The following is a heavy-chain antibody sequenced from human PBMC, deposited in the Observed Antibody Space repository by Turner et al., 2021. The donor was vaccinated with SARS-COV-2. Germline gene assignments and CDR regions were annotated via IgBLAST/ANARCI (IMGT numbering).Heavy chain of an antibody. CDR3: AGSWMTRGVYYYGMDV. V-gene: IGHV1-69*04. Sequence: QVQLVQPGAEGKKPGSSVKVSCKASGGTFSSYAISWVRQAPGQGLEWMGRIIPIHGIPNYEKKFQGRVTITADESTSTAYMELSSLGSEDTAVYYCAGSWMTRGVYYYGMDVWGQGTTVTVSS. D-gene: IGHD5-12*01. CDR1: GGTFSSYA. J-gene: IGHJ6*02. CDR2: IIPIHGIP.